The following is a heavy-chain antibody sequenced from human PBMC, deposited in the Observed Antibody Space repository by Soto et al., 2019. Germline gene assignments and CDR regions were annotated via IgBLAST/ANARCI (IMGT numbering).Heavy chain of an antibody. V-gene: IGHV3-23*01. CDR3: AKFFVETGSNSGWPWSFHY. CDR1: GFTFSNYA. CDR2: ISGSGGTT. J-gene: IGHJ4*02. D-gene: IGHD6-25*01. Sequence: EVKLLESGGGLVQPGRSLRLSCAASGFTFSNYAMSWVRQAPGQGLDWVSAISGSGGTTYYADSVKGRFTISRDNSKITLFLQMNSLRAEDAAVYYCAKFFVETGSNSGWPWSFHYWGQGTLVTVSS.